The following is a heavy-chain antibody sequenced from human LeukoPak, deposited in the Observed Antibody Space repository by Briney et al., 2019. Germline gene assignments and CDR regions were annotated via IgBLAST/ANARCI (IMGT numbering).Heavy chain of an antibody. J-gene: IGHJ4*02. CDR3: ARRYGGSSMGYYFDY. D-gene: IGHD4-23*01. CDR2: ISSSGSTI. CDR1: GFTFSSYE. Sequence: GGSLRLSCAASGFTFSSYEMNWVRQAPGKGLGWDPFISSSGSTIYYADAVKGRFTISRDNAKTSLYLQMNRLRAEDTAVYYCARRYGGSSMGYYFDYWGQGTLVTVST. V-gene: IGHV3-48*03.